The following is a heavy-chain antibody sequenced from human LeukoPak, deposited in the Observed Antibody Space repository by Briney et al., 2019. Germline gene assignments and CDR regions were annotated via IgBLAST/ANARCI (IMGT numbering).Heavy chain of an antibody. J-gene: IGHJ5*02. D-gene: IGHD3-22*01. V-gene: IGHV3-23*01. CDR2: ISSSGGST. CDR3: ARESRLYYYDSSGYYVGYNWFDP. CDR1: GFTFSSYG. Sequence: PGGSLRLSCAASGFTFSSYGMSWVRQAPGKGLEWVSTISSSGGSTYYADSVKGRFTISRDNAKNSLYLQMNSLRAEDTAVYYCARESRLYYYDSSGYYVGYNWFDPWGQGTLVTVSS.